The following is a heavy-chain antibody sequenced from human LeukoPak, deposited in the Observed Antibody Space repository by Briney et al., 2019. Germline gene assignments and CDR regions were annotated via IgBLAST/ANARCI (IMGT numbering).Heavy chain of an antibody. CDR1: GFTFSSYA. CDR3: AKGGRYFDWVTDY. CDR2: ISGSGGST. J-gene: IGHJ4*02. V-gene: IGHV3-23*01. D-gene: IGHD3-9*01. Sequence: GGSLRLSCAASGFTFSSYAMSWVRQAPGKGLEWVSAISGSGGSTYYADSVKGRFTISRDNSKNTLYLQMNSLRAEDTAVYYCAKGGRYFDWVTDYWGQETLVTVSS.